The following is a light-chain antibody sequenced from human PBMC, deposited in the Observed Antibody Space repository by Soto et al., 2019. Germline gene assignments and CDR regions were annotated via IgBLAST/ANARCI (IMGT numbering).Light chain of an antibody. Sequence: QPASMSGSPGQSITISCTGTSSDVGGYGYVSWYQQHPGKPPKLMIYDVSDRPSGVSNRFSGSKSGNTASLTISALQAEDDADYYCSSYSKTSPVIFGGGTKLTVL. CDR3: SSYSKTSPVI. CDR1: SSDVGGYGY. CDR2: DVS. J-gene: IGLJ2*01. V-gene: IGLV2-14*03.